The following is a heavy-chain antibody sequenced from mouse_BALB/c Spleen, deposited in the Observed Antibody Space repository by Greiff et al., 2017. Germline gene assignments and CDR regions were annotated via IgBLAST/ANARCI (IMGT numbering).Heavy chain of an antibody. CDR1: SYTFTDYA. CDR2: ISTYYGNT. Sequence: QVQLKQSGPELVRPGVSVKISCKGSSYTFTDYAMHWVKQSHAKSLEWIGVISTYYGNTNYNQKFKGKATMTVDKSSSTAYMELARLTSEDSAVYYCARNGSPYAMDYWGQGTSVTVSS. V-gene: IGHV1-67*01. D-gene: IGHD1-1*01. CDR3: ARNGSPYAMDY. J-gene: IGHJ4*01.